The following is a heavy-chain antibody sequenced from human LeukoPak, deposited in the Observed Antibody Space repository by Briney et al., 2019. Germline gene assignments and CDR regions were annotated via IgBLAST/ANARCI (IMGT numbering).Heavy chain of an antibody. D-gene: IGHD3-10*01. J-gene: IGHJ4*02. CDR3: ARDGSGSYTDY. V-gene: IGHV3-21*01. CDR1: GFTFSSYS. Sequence: GGSLRLSCAASGFTFSSYSMNRVRQAPGKGLEWVSSISSSSSYIYYVDSVKGRFTISRDNAQNSLYLQMNSLRAEDTAVYYCARDGSGSYTDYWGQGTLVTVSS. CDR2: ISSSSSYI.